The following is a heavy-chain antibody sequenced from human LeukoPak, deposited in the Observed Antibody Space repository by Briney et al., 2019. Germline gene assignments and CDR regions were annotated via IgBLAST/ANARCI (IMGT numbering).Heavy chain of an antibody. J-gene: IGHJ5*02. D-gene: IGHD2-2*01. CDR1: GFTFDDYG. V-gene: IGHV3-20*04. CDR2: INWNGGST. CDR3: ARDLWPGYCSSTSCPTDL. Sequence: GGSLRLSCAAPGFTFDDYGMSWVRQAPGKGLEWVSGINWNGGSTGYADSVKGRFTISRDNAKNSLYLQMNSLRAEDTALYYCARDLWPGYCSSTSCPTDLWGQGTLVTVSS.